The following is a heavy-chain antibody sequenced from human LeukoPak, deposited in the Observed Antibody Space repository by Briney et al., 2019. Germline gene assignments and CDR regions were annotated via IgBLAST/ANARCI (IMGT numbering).Heavy chain of an antibody. CDR3: ASGGKDRYYYGSGSFPNDY. V-gene: IGHV4-34*01. CDR2: INHSGSS. Sequence: SETLSLTCAVYGGSFSGYYWSWIRQPPGKGLEWIGEINHSGSSNYNPSLKSRVTISVDTPKNQFSLKLSSVTAADTAVYYCASGGKDRYYYGSGSFPNDYWGQGTLVTVSS. J-gene: IGHJ4*02. CDR1: GGSFSGYY. D-gene: IGHD3-10*01.